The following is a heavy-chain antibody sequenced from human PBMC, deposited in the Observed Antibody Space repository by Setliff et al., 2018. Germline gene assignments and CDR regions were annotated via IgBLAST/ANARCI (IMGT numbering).Heavy chain of an antibody. V-gene: IGHV3-74*01. D-gene: IGHD3-3*01. CDR3: ARGPTIFGAIYYMDV. Sequence: GGSLRLSCAASGFTFSSYWMYWVRQAPGKGLVWVSRINSDGSSTSYADSVKGRFTISRDNAENSLYLQMNSLRAEDTAVYYCARGPTIFGAIYYMDVWGKGTTVTVSS. CDR1: GFTFSSYW. J-gene: IGHJ6*03. CDR2: INSDGSST.